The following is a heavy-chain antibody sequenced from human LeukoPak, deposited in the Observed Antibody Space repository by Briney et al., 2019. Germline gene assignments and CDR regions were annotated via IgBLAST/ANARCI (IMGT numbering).Heavy chain of an antibody. CDR3: AHRSSSSWYIGY. CDR2: IYWNDDK. Sequence: TLSLTCTVSGDSISNYYWSWIRQPPGKALEWLALIYWNDDKRYSPSLKSRLTITKDTSKNQVVLTMTNMDPVDTATYYCAHRSSSSWYIGYWGQGTLVTVSS. J-gene: IGHJ4*02. CDR1: GDSISNYYW. V-gene: IGHV2-5*01. D-gene: IGHD6-13*01.